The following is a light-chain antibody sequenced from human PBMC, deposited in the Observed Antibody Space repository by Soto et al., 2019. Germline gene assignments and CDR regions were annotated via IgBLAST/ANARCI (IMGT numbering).Light chain of an antibody. CDR3: QSYDSALTAVA. J-gene: IGLJ2*01. V-gene: IGLV1-40*01. CDR2: DNV. CDR1: SSNIGAGYD. Sequence: QPVLTQPPSVSGAPGQRVTIPCTGSSSNIGAGYDVHWYTQLPGTAPKLLIYDNVNRPSGVPDRFSGSKSDTSASLAITGLQAEDEADYYCQSYDSALTAVAFGGGTKLTVL.